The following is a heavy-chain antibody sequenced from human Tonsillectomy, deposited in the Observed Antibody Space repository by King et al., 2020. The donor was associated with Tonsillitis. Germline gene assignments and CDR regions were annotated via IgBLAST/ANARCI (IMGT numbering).Heavy chain of an antibody. D-gene: IGHD2-15*01. J-gene: IGHJ4*02. CDR1: GFTFDDYA. CDR3: AKDIRVSGGLKTNDSVFSVPDY. Sequence: EVQLVESGGGLVQPGRSLRLSCAASGFTFDDYAMHWVRQAPGKGLEWVSGISWNSGSIGYADSVKGRFTISRDNAKNSLYLQMNSLRAEDTALYYCAKDIRVSGGLKTNDSVFSVPDYWGQGTLVTVSS. V-gene: IGHV3-9*01. CDR2: ISWNSGSI.